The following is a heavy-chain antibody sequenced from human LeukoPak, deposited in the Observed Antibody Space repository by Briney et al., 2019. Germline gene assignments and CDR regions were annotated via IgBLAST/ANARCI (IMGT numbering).Heavy chain of an antibody. CDR1: GFTFSSYW. V-gene: IGHV3-7*01. CDR2: IKQDGSEK. D-gene: IGHD6-6*01. J-gene: IGHJ6*03. CDR3: ARATAARPWYYYYMDV. Sequence: PGGSLRLSCAASGFTFSSYWMSWVRQAPGKGLEWVANIKQDGSEKYYVDSVKGRFTISRDNAKNSLYLQMNSLRAEDTAVYYCARATAARPWYYYYMDVWAKGPRSPSP.